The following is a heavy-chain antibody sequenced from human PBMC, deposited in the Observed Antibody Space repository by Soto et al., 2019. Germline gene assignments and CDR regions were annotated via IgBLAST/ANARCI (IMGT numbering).Heavy chain of an antibody. V-gene: IGHV4-59*01. D-gene: IGHD3-22*01. CDR3: ALRSMAVVPES. CDR2: LYYGRSA. CDR1: GDSISSYY. J-gene: IGHJ5*02. Sequence: QVQLQESGPGLVKPSETLSLTCAVSGDSISSYYCMWIRQPPGKGLESIGYLYYGRSANYNPSLKSRVTLSVDTSTTPCARTLSSMTAADTAVYYCALRSMAVVPESWGQGTLVTVSS.